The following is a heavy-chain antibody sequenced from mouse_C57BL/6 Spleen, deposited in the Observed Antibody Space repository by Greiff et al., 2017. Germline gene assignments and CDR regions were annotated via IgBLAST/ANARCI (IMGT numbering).Heavy chain of an antibody. CDR1: GYTFTSYG. J-gene: IGHJ3*01. V-gene: IGHV1-58*01. CDR3: ARWDWDGGFAY. CDR2: IYLGNGYT. D-gene: IGHD4-1*01. Sequence: VQLKQPGAELVRPGSSVKMSCKTSGYTFTSYGINWVKQRPGQGLEWIGYIYLGNGYTEYNEKFKGKATLTSDTSSSTAYMQLSSLTSEDSAIYCCARWDWDGGFAYWGQGTLVTVSA.